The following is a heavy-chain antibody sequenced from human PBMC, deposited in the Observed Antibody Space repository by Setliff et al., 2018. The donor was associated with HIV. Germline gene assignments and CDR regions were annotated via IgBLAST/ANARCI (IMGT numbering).Heavy chain of an antibody. J-gene: IGHJ4*02. CDR2: IYTSGST. V-gene: IGHV4-61*02. Sequence: PSETLSLTCAVSGGSISSGSYYWTWIRQPAGKGLEWIGRIYTSGSTNYNPSLKSRVTISVDTSKNQFSLKVNSVTAADTAVYYCARHSPSDYWGQGTLVTVSS. CDR1: GGSISSGSYY. CDR3: ARHSPSDY.